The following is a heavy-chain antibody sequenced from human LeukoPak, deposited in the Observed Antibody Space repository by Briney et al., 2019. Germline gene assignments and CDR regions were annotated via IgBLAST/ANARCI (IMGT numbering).Heavy chain of an antibody. CDR3: ARGIPNSYGKDY. CDR1: GGSISSYY. CDR2: IYYSGST. Sequence: PSETLSLTCTVSGGSISSYYWSWIRQPPGKGLEWIGYIYYSGSTNYNPSLKSRVTISVDTSKNQFSLKLSSVTAADTAVYYCARGIPNSYGKDYWGQGTLVTVSS. J-gene: IGHJ4*02. D-gene: IGHD3-16*01. V-gene: IGHV4-59*08.